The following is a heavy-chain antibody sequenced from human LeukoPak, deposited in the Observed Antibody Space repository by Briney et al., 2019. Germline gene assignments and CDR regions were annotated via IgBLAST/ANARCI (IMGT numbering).Heavy chain of an antibody. D-gene: IGHD3-10*01. Sequence: SQTLSLTCTVSGGSISRGDYYWSWIRQPPGKGLEWIGYIYYSGSTYYNPSLKSRVTISVDTSKNQFSLKLSSVTAADTAVYYCAREVYYYGSGSYYNAFDIWGQGTMVTVSS. V-gene: IGHV4-30-4*01. CDR3: AREVYYYGSGSYYNAFDI. CDR2: IYYSGST. J-gene: IGHJ3*02. CDR1: GGSISRGDYY.